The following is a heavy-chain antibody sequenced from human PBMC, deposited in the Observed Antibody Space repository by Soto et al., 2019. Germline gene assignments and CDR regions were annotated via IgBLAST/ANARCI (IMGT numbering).Heavy chain of an antibody. Sequence: PGESLKSSCRTAGYKLKNYWISWVRQVPGKGLEGMARIDLSDTYINYSPSFQGPVTISADTSIRTGYLHWSSLKASNTRMYYCSRHSELASLIVGLAYWGQGTLATSPQ. CDR2: IDLSDTYI. V-gene: IGHV5-10-1*01. CDR1: GYKLKNYW. J-gene: IGHJ4*02. CDR3: SRHSELASLIVGLAY. D-gene: IGHD3-16*02.